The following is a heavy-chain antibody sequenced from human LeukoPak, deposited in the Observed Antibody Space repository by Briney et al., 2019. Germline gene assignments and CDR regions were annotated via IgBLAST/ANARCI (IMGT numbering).Heavy chain of an antibody. CDR2: IRHDGSNK. J-gene: IGHJ6*04. CDR1: GFTFSSYG. Sequence: GGSLRLSCVVSGFTFSSYGMHWVRQAPGKGLEWVAFIRHDGSNKYYADSVKGRFTISRDNAKNSLYLQMNSLRAEDTAVYYCAELGITMIGGVWGKGTTVAISS. CDR3: AELGITMIGGV. V-gene: IGHV3-30*02. D-gene: IGHD3-10*02.